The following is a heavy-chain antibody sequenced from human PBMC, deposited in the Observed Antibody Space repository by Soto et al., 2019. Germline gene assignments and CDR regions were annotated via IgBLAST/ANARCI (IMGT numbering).Heavy chain of an antibody. D-gene: IGHD6-19*01. CDR2: INSDGSST. J-gene: IGHJ5*02. CDR3: ARAAVAGLNWFDP. V-gene: IGHV3-74*01. Sequence: EVLLVESGGGLVQSGGSLRLSCAASGFAFSTYWMHWVRQAPGKGLVWVSRINSDGSSTTYADSVKGRFTISRDNAKNTLYLQMNSLRGEDTAVYYCARAAVAGLNWFDPWGQGTLVTVSS. CDR1: GFAFSTYW.